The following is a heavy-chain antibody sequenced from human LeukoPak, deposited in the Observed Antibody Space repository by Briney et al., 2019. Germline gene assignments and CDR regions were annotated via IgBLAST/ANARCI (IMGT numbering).Heavy chain of an antibody. D-gene: IGHD3-10*01. CDR3: ARGPVISDAFDI. V-gene: IGHV1-46*01. Sequence: ASVKVSCKASGYTFTSYGISWVRQAPGQGLEWMGIISPSGGSTSYAQKFQGRVTMTRDTSASTVYMELSSLRSEDTAVYYCARGPVISDAFDIWGQGTMVTVSS. CDR1: GYTFTSYG. J-gene: IGHJ3*02. CDR2: ISPSGGST.